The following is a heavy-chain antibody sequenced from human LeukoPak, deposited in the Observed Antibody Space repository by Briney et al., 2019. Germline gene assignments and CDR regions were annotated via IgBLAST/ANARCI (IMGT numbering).Heavy chain of an antibody. CDR3: ARERSPILWCDRFDP. V-gene: IGHV4-4*07. CDR2: IYNSGST. CDR1: GGSLSSYY. Sequence: SETLSLTRTVSGGSLSSYYWSWIRQPPGKGREWIGRIYNSGSTNYNPSLKSRVTISVDTSKNQFSLKLSSLTASDTPGDYRARERSPILWCDRFDPWGQGTLVTVSS. D-gene: IGHD4/OR15-4a*01. J-gene: IGHJ5*02.